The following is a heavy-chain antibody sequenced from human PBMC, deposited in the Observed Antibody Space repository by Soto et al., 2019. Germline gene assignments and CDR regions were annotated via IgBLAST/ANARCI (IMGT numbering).Heavy chain of an antibody. D-gene: IGHD5-18*01. CDR3: AKDFGYNYGYDAFDI. CDR1: GFTFSSYG. J-gene: IGHJ3*02. V-gene: IGHV3-30*18. Sequence: GGSLRLSCAASGFTFSSYGMHWVRQAPGKGLEWVAVISYDGSNKYYADSVKGRFTISRDNSKNTLYLQMNSLRAEDTAVFYFAKDFGYNYGYDAFDIWGQGTMVTVSS. CDR2: ISYDGSNK.